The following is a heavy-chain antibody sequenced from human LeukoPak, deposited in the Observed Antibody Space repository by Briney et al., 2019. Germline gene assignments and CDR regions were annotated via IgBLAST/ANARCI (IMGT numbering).Heavy chain of an antibody. CDR2: MKGGGET. J-gene: IGHJ4*02. D-gene: IGHD6-13*01. V-gene: IGHV3-23*01. CDR3: ARKGLAAAGCDY. Sequence: PGGSLRLSCAASGFSFTDYAMSWVRQAPARGPEWLSSMKGGGETFYADSVKGRFTLSRDDSKNTLYLQMNSLRAEDTAVYYCARKGLAAAGCDYWGQGTLVTVSS. CDR1: GFSFTDYA.